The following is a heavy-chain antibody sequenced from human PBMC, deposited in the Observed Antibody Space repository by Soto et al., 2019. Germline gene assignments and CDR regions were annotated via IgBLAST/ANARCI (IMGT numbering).Heavy chain of an antibody. CDR1: GGTFSGYA. CDR2: IIPIFGTA. CDR3: AGLPTYYYGSGTEAYFDY. Sequence: QVQLVQSGAEVKKPGSSVKVSCKASGGTFSGYAISWVRQAPGQGLEWMGGIIPIFGTANYAQKFQGRVTITADESTSTAYMELSSLRSEDTAVYYCAGLPTYYYGSGTEAYFDYWGQGTLVTVSS. D-gene: IGHD3-10*01. J-gene: IGHJ4*02. V-gene: IGHV1-69*01.